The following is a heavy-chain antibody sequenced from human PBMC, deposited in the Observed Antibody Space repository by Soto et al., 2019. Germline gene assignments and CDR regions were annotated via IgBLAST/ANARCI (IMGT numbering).Heavy chain of an antibody. CDR2: INPSGGST. Sequence: ASVKVSCKASGYTFTSYYMHWVRQAPGQGLEWMGIINPSGGSTSYAQKFQGRVTMTRDTSTSTVYMELSSLRSEDTAVYYCARDQRSVGPDTAMAQVYFQHWGQGTLVTVSS. V-gene: IGHV1-46*01. CDR3: ARDQRSVGPDTAMAQVYFQH. CDR1: GYTFTSYY. D-gene: IGHD5-18*01. J-gene: IGHJ1*01.